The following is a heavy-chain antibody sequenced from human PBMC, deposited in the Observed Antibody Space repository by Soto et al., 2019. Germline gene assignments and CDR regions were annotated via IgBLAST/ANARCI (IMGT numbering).Heavy chain of an antibody. V-gene: IGHV3-30-3*01. D-gene: IGHD3-22*01. CDR1: GFTFSNYA. J-gene: IGHJ4*02. CDR2: VSYDGSKQ. Sequence: QVPLVESGGGVVQPGRSLRVSCAASGFTFSNYAMHWVRQAPGKGLEWVAVVSYDGSKQFYADSVEGRFTISRDSSKSTLYLHMDNLRDEDTAVYYCARDRVYYYDNSGYYNFDYWGQGTLVTVSS. CDR3: ARDRVYYYDNSGYYNFDY.